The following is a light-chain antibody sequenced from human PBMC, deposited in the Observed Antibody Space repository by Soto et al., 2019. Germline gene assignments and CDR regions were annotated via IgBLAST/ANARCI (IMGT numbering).Light chain of an antibody. CDR3: CSYAGSYTLI. CDR1: SSDVGKYNL. J-gene: IGLJ2*01. V-gene: IGLV2-23*01. CDR2: EDS. Sequence: QSALTQPASMSASPGQSITVSCTGSSSDVGKYNLVSWYQQYPGRAPKLMIYEDSQRPSGVSSRFSGSKSGNTASLTISGLQAEDEADYYCCSYAGSYTLIFGGGTKVTVL.